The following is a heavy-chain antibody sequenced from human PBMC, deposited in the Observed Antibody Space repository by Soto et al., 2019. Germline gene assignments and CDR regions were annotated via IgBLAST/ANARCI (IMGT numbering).Heavy chain of an antibody. Sequence: EVQLVESGGGLVQPGGSLRLSCAASGFAFSSYWMQWVRQAPGKGPVWVSRISSDGRNTTYADFVKGRFTISRDNAENTLHLQMTSLTDADTAVYYCLKASTVTGVGGYRWGQGTLVTVSS. V-gene: IGHV3-74*01. CDR1: GFAFSSYW. CDR2: ISSDGRNT. J-gene: IGHJ5*02. CDR3: LKASTVTGVGGYR. D-gene: IGHD6-19*01.